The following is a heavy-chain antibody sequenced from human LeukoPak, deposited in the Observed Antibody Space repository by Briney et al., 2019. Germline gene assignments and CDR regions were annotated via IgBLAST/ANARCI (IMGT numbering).Heavy chain of an antibody. D-gene: IGHD4-23*01. CDR3: AKDGGLTTVVTRGGLFDY. CDR1: GFTFDDYT. J-gene: IGHJ4*02. CDR2: ISWDGGST. Sequence: GGSLRLSCAASGFTFDDYTMHWVRQAPGKGLEWVSLISWDGGSTYYADSVKGRFTISRDNSKNSLYLQMNSLRTEDTALYYCAKDGGLTTVVTRGGLFDYWGQGTLVTVSS. V-gene: IGHV3-43*01.